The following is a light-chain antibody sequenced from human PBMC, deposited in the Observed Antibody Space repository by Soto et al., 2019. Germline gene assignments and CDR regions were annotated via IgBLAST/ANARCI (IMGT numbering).Light chain of an antibody. V-gene: IGLV2-14*03. CDR2: DVS. Sequence: QSALTQPASVSGSPGQSITISCTGTSSDIGAYNYVSWFQQHPGKAPKLMIFDVSHRPSGVSNRFSGSKSGNTASLTISGLQADDEAHYYCSSYTTTSTRVFGGGTKLTVL. CDR1: SSDIGAYNY. J-gene: IGLJ2*01. CDR3: SSYTTTSTRV.